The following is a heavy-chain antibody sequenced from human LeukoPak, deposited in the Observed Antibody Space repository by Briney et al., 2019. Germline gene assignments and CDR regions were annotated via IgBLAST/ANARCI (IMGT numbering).Heavy chain of an antibody. D-gene: IGHD4-11*01. CDR2: IYTSGST. Sequence: SSETLSLTCTVSGGSISSSSYYWGWIRQPAGKGLEWIGRIYTSGSTNYNPSLKSRVTMSVDTSKNQFSLKLSSVPAADTAMYYCARDQVTTSFDWFDPWGQGTLVTVSS. CDR3: ARDQVTTSFDWFDP. CDR1: GGSISSSSYY. J-gene: IGHJ5*02. V-gene: IGHV4-61*02.